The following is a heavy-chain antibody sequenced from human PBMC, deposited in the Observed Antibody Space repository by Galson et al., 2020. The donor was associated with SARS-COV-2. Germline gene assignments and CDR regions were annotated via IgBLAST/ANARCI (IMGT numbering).Heavy chain of an antibody. V-gene: IGHV1-58*01. CDR2: IVVGSGKT. Sequence: SVKVSCKTSGFRFTASAVQWVRQARGQRLEWIGWIVVGSGKTNYAQKFQERVTITRDMSTTTAYMELSSLRSEDTAVYYCSAFVGNNPAYWGQGTLFSVSS. J-gene: IGHJ4*02. CDR1: GFRFTASA. CDR3: SAFVGNNPAY. D-gene: IGHD1-26*01.